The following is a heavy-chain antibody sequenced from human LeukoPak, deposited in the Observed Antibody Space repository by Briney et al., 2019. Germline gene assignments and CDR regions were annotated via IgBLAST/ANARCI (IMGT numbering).Heavy chain of an antibody. CDR3: ARLYSSSSGPYYYYMDV. Sequence: GGSLRLSCAASGFTFDDFVMHWVRQAPGKGLEWVSLISWDGGTTYYADSVKGRFTISRDNAKNSLYLQMNSLRAEDTALYYCARLYSSSSGPYYYYMDVWGKGTTVTVSS. V-gene: IGHV3-43D*03. D-gene: IGHD6-6*01. CDR2: ISWDGGTT. J-gene: IGHJ6*03. CDR1: GFTFDDFV.